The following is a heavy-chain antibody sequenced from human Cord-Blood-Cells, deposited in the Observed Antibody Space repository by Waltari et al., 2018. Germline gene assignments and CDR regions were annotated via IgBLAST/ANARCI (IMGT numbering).Heavy chain of an antibody. J-gene: IGHJ4*02. CDR1: GYTFTSYG. V-gene: IGHV1-18*01. CDR2: ISAYNGNT. CDR3: AWDSVGLGEGQMKTIDY. D-gene: IGHD3-10*01. Sequence: QVQLVQSGAEVKKPGASVKVSCKASGYTFTSYGISWVRQAPGQGLEWMGWISAYNGNTNYAQKPQGRVTMTTDPSTSTAYMELGGLGSEDTAVYYCAWDSVGLGEGQMKTIDYWGQGTLVTVSS.